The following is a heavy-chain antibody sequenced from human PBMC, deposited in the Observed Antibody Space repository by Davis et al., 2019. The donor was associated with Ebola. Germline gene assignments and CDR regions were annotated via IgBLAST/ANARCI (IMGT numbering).Heavy chain of an antibody. V-gene: IGHV3-30*18. CDR3: AKDRRPNGLSDGLDL. Sequence: GESLKISCAASGFTFTDFAIHWVRQGPGKRLEWVAVISYDGDFIEYEDSVKGRVTISRDNSKNTTYLQMNSLRLDDTSVYYCAKDRRPNGLSDGLDLWGQGTPVIV. D-gene: IGHD4-17*01. J-gene: IGHJ6*02. CDR1: GFTFTDFA. CDR2: ISYDGDFI.